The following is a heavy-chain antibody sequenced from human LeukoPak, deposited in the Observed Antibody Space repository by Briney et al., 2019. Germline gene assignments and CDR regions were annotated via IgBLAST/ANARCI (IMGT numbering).Heavy chain of an antibody. CDR2: INPNSGGT. J-gene: IGHJ4*02. CDR3: ARDLNYDILTGYNY. Sequence: ASVKVSCKASGYTFTGYYMHWVRQAPGQGLEWKGWINPNSGGTNYAQKFQGRVTMTRDTSISTAYMELSRLRSDDTAVYYCARDLNYDILTGYNYWGQGTLVTVSS. V-gene: IGHV1-2*02. CDR1: GYTFTGYY. D-gene: IGHD3-9*01.